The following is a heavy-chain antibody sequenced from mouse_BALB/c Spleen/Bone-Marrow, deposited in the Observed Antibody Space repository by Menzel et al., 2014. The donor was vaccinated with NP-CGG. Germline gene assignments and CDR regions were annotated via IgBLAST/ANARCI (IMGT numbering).Heavy chain of an antibody. D-gene: IGHD3-1*01. CDR3: ARTPRATFYFDY. Sequence: EVQLQQSGAELVKPGASVKLSCTASGFNIKDTYMHWVKQRPEQGLEWIGRIDPANGNTKYDPKFQGKATITADTSSNTAYLQLFSLTSEVTAVYYCARTPRATFYFDYWGQGTTLTVSS. V-gene: IGHV14-3*02. J-gene: IGHJ2*01. CDR1: GFNIKDTY. CDR2: IDPANGNT.